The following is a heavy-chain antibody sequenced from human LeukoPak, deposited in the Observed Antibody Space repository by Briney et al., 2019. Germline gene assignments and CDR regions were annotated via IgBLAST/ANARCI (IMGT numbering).Heavy chain of an antibody. CDR3: AKNGRTYSSVISY. J-gene: IGHJ4*02. V-gene: IGHV4-59*01. CDR2: IYYSGST. D-gene: IGHD6-25*01. Sequence: MPSETLSLTCTVSGGSISSYYWSWIRQPPGKGLEWTGYIYYSGSTNYNPSLKSRVTISVDTSKNQFSLKLSSVTAADTAVYYCAKNGRTYSSVISYWGQGTLVTVSS. CDR1: GGSISSYY.